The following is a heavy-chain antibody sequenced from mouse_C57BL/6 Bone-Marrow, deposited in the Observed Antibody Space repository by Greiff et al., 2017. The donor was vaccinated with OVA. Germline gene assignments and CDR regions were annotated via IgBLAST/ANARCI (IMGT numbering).Heavy chain of an antibody. CDR3: ARINLGLNY. CDR2: ILHGSVST. J-gene: IGHJ2*01. D-gene: IGHD4-1*01. V-gene: IGHV1-9*01. Sequence: QVQLQQSGAELMKPGASVKLSCKATGYTFTGYWIGWVKQRPGHGLEWIGEILHGSVSTNYNEKFKGKATFTAATSSNTAYMQHSSLTTEDSAINYCARINLGLNYWGKGTTLTVSS. CDR1: GYTFTGYW.